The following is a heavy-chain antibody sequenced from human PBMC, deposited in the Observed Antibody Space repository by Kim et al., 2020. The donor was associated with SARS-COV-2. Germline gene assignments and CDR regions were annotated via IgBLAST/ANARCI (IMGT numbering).Heavy chain of an antibody. V-gene: IGHV5-51*01. J-gene: IGHJ4*02. CDR3: ARLESAYSFDY. CDR1: GYSFTTYW. Sequence: GESLKISCKGSGYSFTTYWIGWVRQMPGKGPEWMGIIYPGDSDTRYRPSFQGQVTISVDKSLTTAYLQWSSLKASDTAMYYCARLESAYSFDYWGQGTLVTVSS. D-gene: IGHD5-18*01. CDR2: IYPGDSDT.